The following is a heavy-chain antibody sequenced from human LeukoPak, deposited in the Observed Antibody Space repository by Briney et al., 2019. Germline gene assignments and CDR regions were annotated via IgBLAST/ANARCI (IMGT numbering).Heavy chain of an antibody. CDR3: AREGWELQGFDY. CDR2: IYHSGST. Sequence: PSETLSLTCTVSGGSISSGGYYWSWIRQPPGKGLEWIGYIYHSGSTYYNPSLKSRVTISVDRSKNQFSLKLSSVTAADTAVYYCAREGWELQGFDYWGQGTLVTVSS. V-gene: IGHV4-30-2*01. J-gene: IGHJ4*02. CDR1: GGSISSGGYY. D-gene: IGHD1-26*01.